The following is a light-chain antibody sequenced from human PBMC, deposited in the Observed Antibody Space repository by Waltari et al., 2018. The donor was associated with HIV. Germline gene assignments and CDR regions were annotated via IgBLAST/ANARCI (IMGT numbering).Light chain of an antibody. V-gene: IGKV1-12*01. CDR3: QQSKTFPPA. CDR2: AAS. Sequence: DIQMTQSPSSVSAFVGDRVTITCRASQDIARWLAWYQQKPGQAPKVLIYAASSLHSGVPSRFSGNGSGTDFTLTISSLQPADSATYYCQQSKTFPPAFGQGSKLEI. J-gene: IGKJ2*01. CDR1: QDIARW.